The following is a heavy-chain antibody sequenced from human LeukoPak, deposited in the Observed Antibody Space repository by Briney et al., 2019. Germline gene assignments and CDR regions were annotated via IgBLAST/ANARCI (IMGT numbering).Heavy chain of an antibody. CDR2: MNPNSGNT. D-gene: IGHD3-22*01. CDR3: ARVGRNYYDSSGYYG. Sequence: ASVKVSCKASGYTFTSYDINWVRHATGQGLELMGWMNPNSGNTGYAQKFQGRVTMTRNTSISTAYMELSSLRSEDTAVYYCARVGRNYYDSSGYYGWGQGTLVTVSS. V-gene: IGHV1-8*01. CDR1: GYTFTSYD. J-gene: IGHJ4*02.